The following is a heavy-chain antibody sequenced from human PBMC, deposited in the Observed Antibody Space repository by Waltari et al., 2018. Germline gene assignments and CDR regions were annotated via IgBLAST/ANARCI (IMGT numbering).Heavy chain of an antibody. D-gene: IGHD6-6*01. CDR2: IYTSGST. CDR3: AREGIAARGWFDP. CDR1: GGSISSGSYY. Sequence: QVQLQESGPGLVKPSQTLSLTCTVSGGSISSGSYYWRWIRQPAGKGLEWIGRIYTSGSTNYNPSLKSRVTISVDTSKNQFSLKLSSVTAADTAVYYCAREGIAARGWFDPWGQGTLVTVSS. V-gene: IGHV4-61*02. J-gene: IGHJ5*02.